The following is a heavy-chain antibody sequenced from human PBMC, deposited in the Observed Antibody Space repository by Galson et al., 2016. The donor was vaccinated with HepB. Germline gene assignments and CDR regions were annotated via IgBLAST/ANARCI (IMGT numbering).Heavy chain of an antibody. CDR3: ASRYCGGDCYYFDH. V-gene: IGHV4-39*01. Sequence: ETLSLTCTVSGAFISSGGYYWDWIRQSPGRGLEWIGGIYYSGRTYYNPSLKSRVTISVDTSKNRFSMILSSVTAADTAVYYCASRYCGGDCYYFDHWGQGTLVTVSS. J-gene: IGHJ4*02. CDR1: GAFISSGGYY. CDR2: IYYSGRT. D-gene: IGHD2-21*02.